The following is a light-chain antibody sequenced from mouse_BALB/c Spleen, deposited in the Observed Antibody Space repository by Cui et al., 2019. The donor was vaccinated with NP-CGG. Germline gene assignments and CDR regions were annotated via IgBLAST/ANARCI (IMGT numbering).Light chain of an antibody. J-gene: IGLJ1*01. CDR3: ALWYSNHWV. Sequence: QAVVIPGSSLTTSPGETVTLTCRSSTGAVTTSNYANWVQEKPDHLFTGLIGGTNNRVPGVPARFSGSLIGDKAALTITGAQTEDEAIYFCALWYSNHWVFGGGTKLTVL. V-gene: IGLV1*01. CDR2: GTN. CDR1: TGAVTTSNY.